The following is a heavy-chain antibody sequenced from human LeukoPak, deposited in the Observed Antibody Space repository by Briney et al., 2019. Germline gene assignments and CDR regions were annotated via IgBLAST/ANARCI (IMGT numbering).Heavy chain of an antibody. Sequence: PGGSLRLSCAASGFTLSSYWMSWVRQAPGKGLEWVANIKQDGSEKYYVDSLKGRFTISRDNAKNSPYLQMNSLRAEDTAVYYCAKDSVWFGDLLGGMDVWGQGTTVTVSS. CDR1: GFTLSSYW. J-gene: IGHJ6*02. V-gene: IGHV3-7*01. D-gene: IGHD3-10*01. CDR3: AKDSVWFGDLLGGMDV. CDR2: IKQDGSEK.